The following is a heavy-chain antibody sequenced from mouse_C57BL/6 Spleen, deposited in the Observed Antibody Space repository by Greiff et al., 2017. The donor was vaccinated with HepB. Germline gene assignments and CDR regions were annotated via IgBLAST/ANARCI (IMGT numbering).Heavy chain of an antibody. CDR1: GYTFTSYG. Sequence: QVHVKQSGAELARPGASVKLSCKASGYTFTSYGISWVKQRTGQGLEWIGEIYPRSGNTYYNEKFKGKATLTADKSSSTAYMELRSLTSEDSAVYFCAREGYGSSFAYWGQGTLVTVSA. D-gene: IGHD1-1*01. J-gene: IGHJ3*01. CDR2: IYPRSGNT. V-gene: IGHV1-81*01. CDR3: AREGYGSSFAY.